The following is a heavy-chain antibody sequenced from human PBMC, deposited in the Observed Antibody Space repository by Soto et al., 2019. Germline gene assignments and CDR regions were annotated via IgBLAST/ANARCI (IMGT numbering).Heavy chain of an antibody. V-gene: IGHV3-23*01. CDR2: ISGSGGST. CDR3: AKGVSYNWNYDY. J-gene: IGHJ4*02. Sequence: EVQLLESGGGLVQPGGSLRLSCAASGFTFSSYAMSWVRQAPGKGLEWVSAISGSGGSTYYADSVKGRFTISRDNSKNTLYLKMNSLRAEDTAVYYCAKGVSYNWNYDYWGQGTLVTVSS. D-gene: IGHD1-7*01. CDR1: GFTFSSYA.